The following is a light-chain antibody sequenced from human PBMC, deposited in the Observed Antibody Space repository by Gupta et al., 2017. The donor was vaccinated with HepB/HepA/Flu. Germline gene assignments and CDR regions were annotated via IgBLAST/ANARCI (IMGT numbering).Light chain of an antibody. CDR2: TLS. Sequence: VLPQTPLSLPVTPGEPASISCRSSQSLLDSDDGNTYVDWYLQKPVQSPQLLIYTLSYRASGVPDKCSGSGSGTDFTVKITRVEAEDVGVYYGMQTIELQPPTFGQGTKLEIK. J-gene: IGKJ2*01. CDR1: QSLLDSDDGNTY. V-gene: IGKV2-40*01. CDR3: MQTIELQPPT.